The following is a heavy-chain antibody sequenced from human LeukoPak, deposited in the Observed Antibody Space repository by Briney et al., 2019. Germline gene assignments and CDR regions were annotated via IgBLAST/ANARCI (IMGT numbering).Heavy chain of an antibody. CDR1: GFTFSYYA. J-gene: IGHJ4*02. V-gene: IGHV3-30*04. CDR3: ATSGEQWLVTDLDY. Sequence: PGRSLRLSCAASGFTFSYYAMHWVRQAPGKGLEWVAVISYFGSDKYYADSVKGRFTISRDNSKNTLYLQMNSLRAEDTAVYYCATSGEQWLVTDLDYWGQGTLVTVSS. CDR2: ISYFGSDK. D-gene: IGHD6-19*01.